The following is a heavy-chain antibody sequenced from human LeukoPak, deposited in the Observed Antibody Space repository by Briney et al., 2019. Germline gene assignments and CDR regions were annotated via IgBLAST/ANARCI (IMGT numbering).Heavy chain of an antibody. CDR3: ARAPERLGWFDP. J-gene: IGHJ5*02. D-gene: IGHD1-1*01. CDR1: GYTFTSYG. V-gene: IGHV1-18*01. CDR2: ITGYNGKT. Sequence: ASVKVSCKASGYTFTSYGISWARQAPGQGLEWMGWITGYNGKTNYVQKFQGRVTMTTDTSTSTAYMELRSLRSDDTAVYYCARAPERLGWFDPWGQGTLVIVSS.